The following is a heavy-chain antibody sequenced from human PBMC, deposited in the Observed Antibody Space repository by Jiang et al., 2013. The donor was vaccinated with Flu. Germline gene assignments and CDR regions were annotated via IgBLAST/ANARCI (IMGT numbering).Heavy chain of an antibody. J-gene: IGHJ2*01. CDR2: INTITGNP. D-gene: IGHD2/OR15-2a*01. V-gene: IGHV7-4-1*02. CDR3: ARDSEGYFYFDL. CDR1: GYTFTNYA. Sequence: SVKLSCKASGYTFTNYAIQWVRQAPGQGLEWMGWINTITGNPTYAQGFTGRFVFSLDTSVSTAYLQISDLNTEDTAVYYCARDSEGYFYFDLWGRGTLVSVSS.